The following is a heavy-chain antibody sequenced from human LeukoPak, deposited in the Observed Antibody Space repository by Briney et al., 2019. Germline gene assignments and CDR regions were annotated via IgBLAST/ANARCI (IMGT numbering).Heavy chain of an antibody. CDR2: ISRRSTTI. CDR3: AREFPPDY. J-gene: IGHJ4*02. CDR1: GFTQCSYN. V-gene: IGHV3-48*04. Sequence: GGSLRLSCAASGFTQCSYNTNWVRQTPGKGLEWISYISRRSTTIYYADSVKGRFTISRDNAKNSLYLQMNSLRVEDTAVYYCAREFPPDYWGQGTLVTVSS.